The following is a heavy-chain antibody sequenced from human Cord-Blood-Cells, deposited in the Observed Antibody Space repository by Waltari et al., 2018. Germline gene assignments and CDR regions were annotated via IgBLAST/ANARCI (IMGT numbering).Heavy chain of an antibody. CDR3: ATYCSSTSCFDY. Sequence: EVQLVESGGGLVQPGRSLRLSCAASGFTFDDYAIHWVRQAPGKGLEWVSGISWNSGSIGYADSVKGRFTISRDNAKNSLYLQMNSLRAEDTALYYCATYCSSTSCFDYWGQGTLVTVSS. J-gene: IGHJ4*02. D-gene: IGHD2-2*01. CDR1: GFTFDDYA. V-gene: IGHV3-9*01. CDR2: ISWNSGSI.